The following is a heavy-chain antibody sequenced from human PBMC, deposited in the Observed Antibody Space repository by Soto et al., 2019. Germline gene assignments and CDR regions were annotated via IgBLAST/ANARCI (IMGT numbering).Heavy chain of an antibody. Sequence: SETLSLTCTVFGGSVSIGDYLWSWIRQRPGKGLKWIGYIHDSGNTYYNPSLKSRVTISLDTSKNQFSLKVTSMTAADTAVYFCARARGGDSGDYASLFDRWGQGNLVTVSS. V-gene: IGHV4-30-4*01. CDR3: ARARGGDSGDYASLFDR. CDR2: IHDSGNT. CDR1: GGSVSIGDYL. D-gene: IGHD4-17*01. J-gene: IGHJ5*02.